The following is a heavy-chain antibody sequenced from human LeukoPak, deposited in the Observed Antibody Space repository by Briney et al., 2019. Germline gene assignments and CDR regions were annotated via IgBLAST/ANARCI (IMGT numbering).Heavy chain of an antibody. Sequence: SQTLSLTCAISGDSVSSNSAAWNWIRQSPSRGLEWLGMTYYRSKWYNDYAVSVESRITINLDTSKNQFSLKLSSVTAADTAVYYCARQERTWFGELGNWFDPWGQGTLVTVSS. CDR1: GDSVSSNSAA. CDR2: TYYRSKWYN. J-gene: IGHJ5*02. D-gene: IGHD3-10*01. V-gene: IGHV6-1*01. CDR3: ARQERTWFGELGNWFDP.